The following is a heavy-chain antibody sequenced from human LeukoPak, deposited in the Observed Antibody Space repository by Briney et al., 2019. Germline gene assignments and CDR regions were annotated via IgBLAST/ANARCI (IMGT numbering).Heavy chain of an antibody. J-gene: IGHJ6*03. CDR2: IYYSGST. CDR3: ARGEYYYYYYMDV. Sequence: SETLSLTCTVSGGSVNSYYLSWIRQPPGKGLEWIGYIYYSGSTNHNPSLKSRVTISVDTSKNQFSLKLSSVTAADTAVYYCARGEYYYYYYMDVWGKGTTVTVSS. V-gene: IGHV4-59*02. CDR1: GGSVNSYY. D-gene: IGHD1-26*01.